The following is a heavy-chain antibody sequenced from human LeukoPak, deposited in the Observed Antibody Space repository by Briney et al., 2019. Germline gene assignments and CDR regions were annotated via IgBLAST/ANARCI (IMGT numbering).Heavy chain of an antibody. CDR2: ISSSSSYI. CDR1: GFTFSSYS. V-gene: IGHV3-21*01. CDR3: ARDRIPSYYYDSSGYPDY. Sequence: GGSLRLSCAASGFTFSSYSMNWVRQAPGKGLEWVSSISSSSSYIYYADSVKGRFTISRDNAKNSLYLQMNSLRAEDTAVYYCARDRIPSYYYDSSGYPDYWGQGTLVTVPS. J-gene: IGHJ4*02. D-gene: IGHD3-22*01.